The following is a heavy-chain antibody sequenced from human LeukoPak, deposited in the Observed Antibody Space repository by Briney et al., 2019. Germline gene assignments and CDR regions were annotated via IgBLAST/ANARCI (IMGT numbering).Heavy chain of an antibody. D-gene: IGHD2-15*01. Sequence: PSESLSLTCTVSGGSISSSSYYWGWIRQPPGKGLEWIGSIYYSGSTYYNPSLKSRVTISVDTSKNQFSLKLSSVTAADTAVYYCARQHYCSGGSCYPEYFDYWGQGTLVPVSS. CDR2: IYYSGST. CDR3: ARQHYCSGGSCYPEYFDY. J-gene: IGHJ4*02. V-gene: IGHV4-39*01. CDR1: GGSISSSSYY.